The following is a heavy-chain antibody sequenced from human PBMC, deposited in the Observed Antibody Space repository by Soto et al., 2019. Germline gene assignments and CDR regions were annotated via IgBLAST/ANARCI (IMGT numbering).Heavy chain of an antibody. CDR2: LTWNSDTI. J-gene: IGHJ4*02. Sequence: GGSLRLSCVASGFTFEDFAMHWVRQPPGKGLEWVSCLTWNSDTIDYAYSLKVRFTISRDNAQNHLFLQMNNMRPEDTALYYCAKGRTATTYFEXWDQGTLLTISX. V-gene: IGHV3-9*01. CDR3: AKGRTATTYFEX. CDR1: GFTFEDFA. D-gene: IGHD2-21*02.